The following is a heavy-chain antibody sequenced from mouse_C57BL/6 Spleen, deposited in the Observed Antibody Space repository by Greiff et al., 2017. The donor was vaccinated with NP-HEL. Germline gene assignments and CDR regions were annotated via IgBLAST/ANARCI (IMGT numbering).Heavy chain of an antibody. CDR3: ARGVDYYGSSYRYFDV. V-gene: IGHV5-4*01. CDR2: ISDGGSYT. Sequence: EVQLVESGGGLVKPGGSLKLSCAASGFTFSSYAMSWVRQTPEKRLEWVATISDGGSYTYYPDNVKGRFTISRDNAKNNLYLQMSHLKSEDTAMYYCARGVDYYGSSYRYFDVWGTGTTVTVSS. J-gene: IGHJ1*03. CDR1: GFTFSSYA. D-gene: IGHD1-1*01.